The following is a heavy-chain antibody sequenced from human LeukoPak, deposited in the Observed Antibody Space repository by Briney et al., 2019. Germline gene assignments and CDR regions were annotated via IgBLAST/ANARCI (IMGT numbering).Heavy chain of an antibody. Sequence: ALVKVSCKASGGTFSSYAISWVRQAPGQGLEWMGGIIPIFGTANYAQKFQGRVTITADESTSTAYMELSSLRSEDTAVYYCARDQGYSLYWFDPWGQGTLVTVSS. V-gene: IGHV1-69*13. D-gene: IGHD5-18*01. CDR2: IIPIFGTA. CDR3: ARDQGYSLYWFDP. CDR1: GGTFSSYA. J-gene: IGHJ5*02.